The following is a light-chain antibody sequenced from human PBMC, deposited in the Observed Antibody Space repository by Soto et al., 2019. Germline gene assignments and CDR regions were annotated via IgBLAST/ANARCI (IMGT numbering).Light chain of an antibody. CDR1: ISNIGAGYD. J-gene: IGLJ1*01. Sequence: QSVLTQPPSVSGAPGQRVTISCTGSISNIGAGYDVHWYQQLPGTVPKVLIYGNSNRPSGVPDRFSGSKSGPSASLAITGLQAEDEADYYCQSYDISLSGFHVFGTGTKLTVL. V-gene: IGLV1-40*01. CDR2: GNS. CDR3: QSYDISLSGFHV.